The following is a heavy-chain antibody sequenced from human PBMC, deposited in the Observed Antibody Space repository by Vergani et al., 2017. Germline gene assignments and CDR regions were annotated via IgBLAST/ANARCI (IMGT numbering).Heavy chain of an antibody. Sequence: EVQLVESGGGLVQPGGSLRLSCAASGFTFSSYEMNWVRQAPGKGLEWVSYISSSGSTIYYADSVKGRFTISRDNAKNSLYLQMNSLRAESTAVYYCARNNGYGYPHPEYYFDYWGQGTLVTVSS. CDR3: ARNNGYGYPHPEYYFDY. CDR2: ISSSGSTI. CDR1: GFTFSSYE. J-gene: IGHJ4*02. V-gene: IGHV3-48*03. D-gene: IGHD5-18*01.